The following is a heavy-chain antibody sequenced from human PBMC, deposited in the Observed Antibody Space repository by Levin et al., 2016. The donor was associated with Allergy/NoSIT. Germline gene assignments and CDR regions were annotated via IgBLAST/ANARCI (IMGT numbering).Heavy chain of an antibody. D-gene: IGHD1-7*01. CDR2: MNPNSGNT. J-gene: IGHJ6*01. V-gene: IGHV1-8*01. CDR3: ARGPRITGTTLYYYYGMDV. Sequence: WVRQAPGQGLEWMGWMNPNSGNTGYAQKFQGRVTMTRNTSISTAYMELSSLRSEDTAVYYCARGPRITGTTLYYYYGMDVWGPRDHGHRLL.